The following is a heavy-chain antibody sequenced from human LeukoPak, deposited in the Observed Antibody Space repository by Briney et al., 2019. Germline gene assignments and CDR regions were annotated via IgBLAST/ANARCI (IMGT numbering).Heavy chain of an antibody. CDR3: TTDGGFDYYPQVFRSGFDI. V-gene: IGHV3-15*01. J-gene: IGHJ3*02. CDR2: IKSKTDGGTT. Sequence: GGSLRLSCAASGFTFSNAWMSWVRQAPGKGLEWVGRIKSKTDGGTTDYAAPVKGRFTISRDDSKNTLYLQMNSLKTEDTAVYYCTTDGGFDYYPQVFRSGFDIWGQGTMVTVSS. CDR1: GFTFSNAW. D-gene: IGHD3-22*01.